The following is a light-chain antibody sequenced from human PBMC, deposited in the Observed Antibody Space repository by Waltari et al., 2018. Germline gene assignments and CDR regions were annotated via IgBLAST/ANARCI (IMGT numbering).Light chain of an antibody. CDR1: HSIRNN. CDR3: QQFNTWWT. Sequence: EIVLTQSPATLSVSPGERATLFCRASHSIRNNFAWYQQKPGQAPRLPIYGASTRATGIPARFSGSGSGTEFTLTISSLQSDDFAVYYCQQFNTWWTFGQGTKVEFK. CDR2: GAS. J-gene: IGKJ1*01. V-gene: IGKV3-15*01.